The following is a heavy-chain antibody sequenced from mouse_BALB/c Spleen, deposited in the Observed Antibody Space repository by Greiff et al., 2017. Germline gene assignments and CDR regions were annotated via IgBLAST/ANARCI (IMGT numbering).Heavy chain of an antibody. CDR1: GFIFNSNA. Sequence: GGGWVQTKGSLKLSGAASGFIFNSNAMYWVREAPGKGLEWVARIRSKSNNYGTYYADSVKDRFTISGDDSQSMLYLQMNNLKTEDTAMYYSVRNGCYGWYFDVWGAGTTVTVSS. V-gene: IGHV10S3*01. J-gene: IGHJ1*01. D-gene: IGHD2-3*01. CDR3: VRNGCYGWYFDV. CDR2: IRSKSNNYGT.